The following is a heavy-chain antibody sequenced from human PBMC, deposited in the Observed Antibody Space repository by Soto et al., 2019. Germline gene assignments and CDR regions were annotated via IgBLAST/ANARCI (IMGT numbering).Heavy chain of an antibody. D-gene: IGHD6-6*01. CDR2: IYYSGST. CDR3: ARDRSPQLAFDY. J-gene: IGHJ4*02. Sequence: SETLSLTCTVSGGSISSGSYYWSWIRQHPGKGLEWIGYIYYSGSTYYNPSLKSRVTISVDTSKNQFSLKLSSVTAADTAVYYCARDRSPQLAFDYWGQGTLVTVSS. V-gene: IGHV4-31*03. CDR1: GGSISSGSYY.